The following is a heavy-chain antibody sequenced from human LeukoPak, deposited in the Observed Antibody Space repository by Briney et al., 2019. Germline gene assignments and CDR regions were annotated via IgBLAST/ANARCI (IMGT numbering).Heavy chain of an antibody. D-gene: IGHD1-26*01. CDR1: GYIFNNYG. Sequence: ASVKVSCKASGYIFNNYGINWVRQAPGHGLEWMGWISAYNGNTKYTQKLQDRVTMTTDSSTSTAYMELKTLRSDDTAVYFCARAGYSRFVDDLDYWGQGTLVIVSS. J-gene: IGHJ4*02. CDR3: ARAGYSRFVDDLDY. V-gene: IGHV1-18*01. CDR2: ISAYNGNT.